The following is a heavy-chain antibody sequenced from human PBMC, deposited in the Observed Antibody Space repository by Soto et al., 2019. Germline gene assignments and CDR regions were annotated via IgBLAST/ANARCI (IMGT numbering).Heavy chain of an antibody. CDR1: GYSFTSYW. CDR2: IYPGDSDT. J-gene: IGHJ4*02. CDR3: ARRSGIYDFWSGYYDDY. Sequence: GSLKISCKGSGYSFTSYWIGWVRQMPGKGLEWMGIIYPGDSDTRYSPSFQGQVTISADKSISTAYLQWSSLKASDTAMYYCARRSGIYDFWSGYYDDYWGQGTLVTVSS. V-gene: IGHV5-51*01. D-gene: IGHD3-3*01.